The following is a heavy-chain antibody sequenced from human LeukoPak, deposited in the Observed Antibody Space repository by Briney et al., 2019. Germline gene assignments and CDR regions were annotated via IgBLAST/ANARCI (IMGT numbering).Heavy chain of an antibody. Sequence: GGSLRLSCAASGFTFSSYAMHWVRQAPGKGLEWVADISYDGSNKYYADSVKGRLTISRDNSKSTLYLQMNSLRAEDTATYYCARSPYYDILVGFYYYFDYWGQGTLVTVSS. CDR3: ARSPYYDILVGFYYYFDY. V-gene: IGHV3-30-3*01. D-gene: IGHD3-9*01. CDR1: GFTFSSYA. CDR2: ISYDGSNK. J-gene: IGHJ4*02.